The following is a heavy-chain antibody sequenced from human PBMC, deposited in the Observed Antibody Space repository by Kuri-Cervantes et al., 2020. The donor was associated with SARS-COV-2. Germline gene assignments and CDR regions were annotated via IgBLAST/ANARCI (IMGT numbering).Heavy chain of an antibody. V-gene: IGHV4-30-2*01. Sequence: SQTLSLTCAVSGGSISSGGYSWSWIRQPPGKGLEWIGYIYHSGSTYYNPSLQSRVTISLDTSKNQFSLKLRSVTAADTAVYYCATSSGAAYCGDDCHSGWFDPWGQGTLVTVSS. CDR1: GGSISSGGYS. CDR2: IYHSGST. CDR3: ATSSGAAYCGDDCHSGWFDP. J-gene: IGHJ5*02. D-gene: IGHD2-21*02.